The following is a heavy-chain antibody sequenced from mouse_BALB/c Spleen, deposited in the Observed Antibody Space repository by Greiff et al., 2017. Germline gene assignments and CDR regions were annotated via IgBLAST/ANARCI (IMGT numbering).Heavy chain of an antibody. CDR2: ISYSGST. D-gene: IGHD2-1*01. J-gene: IGHJ4*01. CDR3: ARSLHYGNYAMDY. CDR1: GYSITSDYA. Sequence: EVQLVESGPGLVKPSQSLSLTCTVTGYSITSDYAWNWIRQFPGNKLEWMGYISYSGSTSYNPSLKSRISITRDTSKNQFFLQLNSVTTEDTATYYCARSLHYGNYAMDYWGQGTSVTVSS. V-gene: IGHV3-2*02.